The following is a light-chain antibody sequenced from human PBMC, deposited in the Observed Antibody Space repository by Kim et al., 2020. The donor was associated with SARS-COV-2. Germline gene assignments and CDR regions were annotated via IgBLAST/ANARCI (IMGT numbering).Light chain of an antibody. Sequence: DIQMTQSPSSLSASVGDRVTITCRASQGISSFLGWYQQKPGEVPQLLIYAASTLQVGVPSRFSGSGSGTDFTLTISSLQAEDVATYYCQNYNSAPWTFGQGTKVE. CDR1: QGISSF. J-gene: IGKJ1*01. CDR3: QNYNSAPWT. CDR2: AAS. V-gene: IGKV1-27*01.